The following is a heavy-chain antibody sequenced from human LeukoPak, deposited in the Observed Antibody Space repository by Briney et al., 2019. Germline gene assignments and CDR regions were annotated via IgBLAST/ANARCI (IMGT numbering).Heavy chain of an antibody. J-gene: IGHJ4*02. CDR1: GFTFGNHA. Sequence: GGSLRLSCAASGFTFGNHALSWVRQAPGKGLEWVSAISGSGTSTYYADSVKGRFTMSRDNSKNTVSVQMNSLRAEDTAVYYCAKDGPDNYDRARPPPDHWGQGTLVIVSS. CDR2: ISGSGTST. V-gene: IGHV3-23*01. D-gene: IGHD3-22*01. CDR3: AKDGPDNYDRARPPPDH.